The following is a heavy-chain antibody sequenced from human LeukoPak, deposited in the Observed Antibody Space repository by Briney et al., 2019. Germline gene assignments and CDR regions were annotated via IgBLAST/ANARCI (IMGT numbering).Heavy chain of an antibody. Sequence: GESLKISCXGSGYTFTSYWIGWVRQMPGKGLEWMGIIYPGDSDTRYSPSFQGQVTISAAKSISTAYLQWNSLKASDTAMYYCARHRDYVPDIWGQWTMVTVSS. CDR1: GYTFTSYW. D-gene: IGHD3-16*01. CDR3: ARHRDYVPDI. J-gene: IGHJ3*02. CDR2: IYPGDSDT. V-gene: IGHV5-51*01.